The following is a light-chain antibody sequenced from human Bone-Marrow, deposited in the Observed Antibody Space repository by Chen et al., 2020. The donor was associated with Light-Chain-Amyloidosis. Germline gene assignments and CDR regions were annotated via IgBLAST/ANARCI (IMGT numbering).Light chain of an antibody. J-gene: IGKJ5*01. CDR1: QSVRSN. Sequence: EIVMTQSPASVTVSPGESVTLSCRASQSVRSNLAWYQQRPGQAPRLLISAASTRDSNVPVRFSGSGSGTEFTLTISTLQSEDFAVYYCQQYHDWPPITFGQGTRLEIK. V-gene: IGKV3-15*01. CDR2: AAS. CDR3: QQYHDWPPIT.